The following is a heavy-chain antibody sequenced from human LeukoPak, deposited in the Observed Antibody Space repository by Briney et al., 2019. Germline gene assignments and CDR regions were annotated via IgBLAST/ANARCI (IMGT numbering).Heavy chain of an antibody. V-gene: IGHV4-59*12. Sequence: PGGSLRLSCAASGFTFSSYAMSWVRQAPGKGLEWIGYIYYSGSTNYNPSLKSRVTMSVDTSKNQFSLKLSSVTAADTAVYYCAREYSNINYYYYYMDVWGKGTTVTVSS. J-gene: IGHJ6*03. CDR1: GFTFSSYA. CDR3: AREYSNINYYYYYMDV. D-gene: IGHD6-13*01. CDR2: IYYSGST.